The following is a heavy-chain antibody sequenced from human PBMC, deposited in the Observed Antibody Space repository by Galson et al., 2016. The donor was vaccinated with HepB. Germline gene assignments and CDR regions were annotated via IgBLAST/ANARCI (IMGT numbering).Heavy chain of an antibody. CDR2: INPSGGST. V-gene: IGHV1-46*01. Sequence: SVKVSCKASGYTFTSYYMHWVRQAPGQGLEWMGIINPSGGSTSYAQKYQGRVTMTRDTSTSTVYMELSSLRSEDTAVYYCARVPRWLPTYYYYYMDVWGKGTTVTVSS. CDR1: GYTFTSYY. CDR3: ARVPRWLPTYYYYYMDV. D-gene: IGHD2-15*01. J-gene: IGHJ6*03.